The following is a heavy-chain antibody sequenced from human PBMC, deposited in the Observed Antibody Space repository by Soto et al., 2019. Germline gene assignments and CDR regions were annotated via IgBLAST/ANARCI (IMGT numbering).Heavy chain of an antibody. CDR1: GGSISSYY. CDR3: AKGYYDSRVSFDY. CDR2: IYYSGST. J-gene: IGHJ4*02. D-gene: IGHD3-22*01. Sequence: SETLSLTCTVSGGSISSYYWSWIRQPPGKGLEWIGYIYYSGSTNYNPSLKSRVTISVDTSKNQFSLKLSSVTAADTAVYYCAKGYYDSRVSFDYWGQGTLVTVSS. V-gene: IGHV4-59*01.